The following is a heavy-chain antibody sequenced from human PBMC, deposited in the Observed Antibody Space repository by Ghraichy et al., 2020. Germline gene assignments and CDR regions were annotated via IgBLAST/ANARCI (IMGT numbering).Heavy chain of an antibody. CDR1: GYTFTSYA. CDR2: INAGNGNT. CDR3: ARDSPRWLVYAEYFQH. J-gene: IGHJ1*01. Sequence: ASVKVSCKASGYTFTSYAMHWVRQAPGQRLEWMGWINAGNGNTKYSQKFQGRVTITRDTSASTAYMELSSLRSEDTAVYYCARDSPRWLVYAEYFQHWGQGTLVTVSS. D-gene: IGHD6-19*01. V-gene: IGHV1-3*01.